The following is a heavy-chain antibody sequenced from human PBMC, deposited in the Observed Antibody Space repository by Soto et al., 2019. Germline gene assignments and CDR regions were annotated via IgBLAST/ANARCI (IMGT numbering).Heavy chain of an antibody. CDR1: GFTFSSYG. D-gene: IGHD4-4*01. J-gene: IGHJ4*02. Sequence: GGSLRLSCAASGFTFSSYGMHWVRQAPGRGLEWVAVIWYDGSNKYYAESVKGRFTISRDNSKNTLYLQMNSLRAEDTAVYYCARDGLHTTPFDYWGQGTMVTVPS. V-gene: IGHV3-33*01. CDR3: ARDGLHTTPFDY. CDR2: IWYDGSNK.